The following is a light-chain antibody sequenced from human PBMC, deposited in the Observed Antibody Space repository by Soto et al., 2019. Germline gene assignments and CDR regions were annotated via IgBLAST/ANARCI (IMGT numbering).Light chain of an antibody. CDR3: QQYNSYSVT. J-gene: IGKJ1*01. Sequence: DIQMTQSPSTLSASVGDRVTITCRASQSISSWLAWYQQKPGKAPKLLIYDASSLESGVPSRFSGSGSGTKFTLTISSLQPDDFATYYCQQYNSYSVTFGQGTKVDI. CDR1: QSISSW. V-gene: IGKV1-5*01. CDR2: DAS.